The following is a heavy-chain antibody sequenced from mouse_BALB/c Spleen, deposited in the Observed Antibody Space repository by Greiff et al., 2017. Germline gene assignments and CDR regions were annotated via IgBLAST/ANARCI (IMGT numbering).Heavy chain of an antibody. D-gene: IGHD1-1*01. CDR3: ARELRLAWFAY. V-gene: IGHV5-17*02. J-gene: IGHJ3*01. CDR1: GFTFSSFG. Sequence: EVKLEESGGGLVQPGGSRKLSCAASGFTFSSFGMHWVRQAPEKGLEWVAYISSGSSTIYYADTVKGRFTISRDNPKNTLFLQMTSLRSEDTAMYYCARELRLAWFAYWGQGTLVTVSA. CDR2: ISSGSSTI.